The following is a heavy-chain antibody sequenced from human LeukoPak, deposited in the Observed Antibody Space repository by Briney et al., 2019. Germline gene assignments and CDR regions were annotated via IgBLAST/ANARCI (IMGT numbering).Heavy chain of an antibody. CDR1: GGSISSYY. V-gene: IGHV4-59*01. CDR3: ARVRGYDILTGYAFDI. Sequence: PSETLSLTCTVSGGSISSYYWSWMRQHPGKGLEWIGYIYYSGSTNYNPSLKSRVTISVDTSKNQFSLKLSSVTAADTAVYYCARVRGYDILTGYAFDIWGQGTMVTVSS. D-gene: IGHD3-9*01. J-gene: IGHJ3*02. CDR2: IYYSGST.